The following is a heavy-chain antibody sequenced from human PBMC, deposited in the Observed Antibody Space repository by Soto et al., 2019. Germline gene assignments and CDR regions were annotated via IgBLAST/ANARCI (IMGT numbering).Heavy chain of an antibody. CDR3: AKALSHDSPCDY. CDR2: ISGGGGTT. CDR1: GFTFIDYA. V-gene: IGHV3-23*01. Sequence: EVQLLESGGGLVQPGGSLRLSCTASGFTFIDYAMSWVRQAPGKRLEWVSLISGGGGTTQYADSVKGRFTISRDNSKNTVYLQMNSLRVEDTAVYFCAKALSHDSPCDYWGQGTLVTVSS. D-gene: IGHD1-1*01. J-gene: IGHJ4*02.